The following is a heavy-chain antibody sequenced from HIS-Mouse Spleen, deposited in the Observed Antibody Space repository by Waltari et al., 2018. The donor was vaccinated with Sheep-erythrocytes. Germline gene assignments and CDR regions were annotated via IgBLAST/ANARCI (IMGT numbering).Heavy chain of an antibody. D-gene: IGHD6-13*01. Sequence: QVQLQQRGAGLLKPSETLSLTCAVYGGSFSGYYWSWIRQPPGKGREWIGEINHSVSTNYTPALKRRVTRSVDTSTNQYSLKLSSVTSAETAVYYCARVISAGYSSTYDAFDIWGQGTMVTVSS. CDR1: GGSFSGYY. CDR2: INHSVST. CDR3: ARVISAGYSSTYDAFDI. V-gene: IGHV4-34*01. J-gene: IGHJ3*02.